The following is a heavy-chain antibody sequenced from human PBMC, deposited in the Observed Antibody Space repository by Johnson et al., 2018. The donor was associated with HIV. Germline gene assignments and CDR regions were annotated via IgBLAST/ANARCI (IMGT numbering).Heavy chain of an antibody. Sequence: QVQLVASGGGVVHPGPSLRLSCVGSGFTFSSYGMHWVRQAPGEVLDWLAFISRDGGPEYYADSVTVRFAISRDNAKNSLYLQMNSLRAEDTAVYYCARRSWVLLHAFDIWGQGTMVTVSS. CDR2: ISRDGGPE. CDR1: GFTFSSYG. CDR3: ARRSWVLLHAFDI. D-gene: IGHD3-22*01. V-gene: IGHV3-33*03. J-gene: IGHJ3*02.